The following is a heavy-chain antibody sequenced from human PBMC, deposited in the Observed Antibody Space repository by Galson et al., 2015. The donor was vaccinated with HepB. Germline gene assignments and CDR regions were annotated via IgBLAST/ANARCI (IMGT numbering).Heavy chain of an antibody. CDR1: GGTFSSYA. J-gene: IGHJ4*02. CDR2: IIPIFGTA. V-gene: IGHV1-69*13. CDR3: ARDRSDCSGGSCYHRFDY. Sequence: SVKVSCKASGGTFSSYAISWVRQAPGQGLEWMGGIIPIFGTANYAQKFQGRVTITADESTSTAYMELSSLRSEDTAVYYCARDRSDCSGGSCYHRFDYWGQGTLVTVSS. D-gene: IGHD2-15*01.